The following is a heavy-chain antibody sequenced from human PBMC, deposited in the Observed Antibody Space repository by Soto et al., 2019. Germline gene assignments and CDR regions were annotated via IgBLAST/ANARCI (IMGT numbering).Heavy chain of an antibody. Sequence: PGESLKISCKGSGYSFTSYWIGWVRQMPGKGLEWMGIIYPGDSDTRYSPSFQGQVTISADKSISTAYLQWSSLKASDTAMYYCARSPRYYDFWSGYNNYYYYGMDVWGQGTTVTVS. D-gene: IGHD3-3*01. V-gene: IGHV5-51*01. CDR1: GYSFTSYW. CDR2: IYPGDSDT. J-gene: IGHJ6*02. CDR3: ARSPRYYDFWSGYNNYYYYGMDV.